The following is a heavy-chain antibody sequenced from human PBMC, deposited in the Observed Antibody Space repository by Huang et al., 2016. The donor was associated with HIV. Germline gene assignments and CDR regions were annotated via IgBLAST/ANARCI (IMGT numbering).Heavy chain of an antibody. Sequence: QVQLVESGGGVVQPGGSLRLSCGASGFIFDNFGMHWVRQGPGKGVEWVAFIRCGGSNEYNGESVKGRFAISRDNFENMVYLQMNSLGDGDTAIYYCARAVDGFNSKGFYMDVWGKGTAVIVSS. CDR2: IRCGGSNE. J-gene: IGHJ6*03. CDR3: ARAVDGFNSKGFYMDV. D-gene: IGHD5-12*01. V-gene: IGHV3-30*02. CDR1: GFIFDNFG.